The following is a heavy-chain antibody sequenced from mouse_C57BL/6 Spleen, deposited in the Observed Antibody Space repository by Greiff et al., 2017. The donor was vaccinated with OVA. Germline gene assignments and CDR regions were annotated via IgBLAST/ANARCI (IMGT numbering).Heavy chain of an antibody. CDR1: GYTFTSYW. V-gene: IGHV1-50*01. D-gene: IGHD2-1*01. Sequence: QVQLKQPGAELVKPGASVKLSCKASGYTFTSYWMQWVKQRPGQGLEWIGEIDPSDSYTNYNQKFKGKATLTVDTSSSTAYMQLSSLTSEDSAVYYCARGGNGFDYWGQGTTLTVSS. J-gene: IGHJ2*01. CDR2: IDPSDSYT. CDR3: ARGGNGFDY.